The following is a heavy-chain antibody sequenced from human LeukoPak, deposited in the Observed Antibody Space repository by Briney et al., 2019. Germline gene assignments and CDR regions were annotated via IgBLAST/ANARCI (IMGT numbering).Heavy chain of an antibody. D-gene: IGHD3-10*01. CDR3: ARLQFTMPAPTALDY. V-gene: IGHV4-34*01. Sequence: PSETLSLTCAVYGGSFSGYYWSWIRQPPGKGLEWIGEINHSGSTNYNPSLKSRVTISVDTSKNQFSLKLSSVTAADTAVYYCARLQFTMPAPTALDYWGQGTLVTVSS. J-gene: IGHJ4*02. CDR1: GGSFSGYY. CDR2: INHSGST.